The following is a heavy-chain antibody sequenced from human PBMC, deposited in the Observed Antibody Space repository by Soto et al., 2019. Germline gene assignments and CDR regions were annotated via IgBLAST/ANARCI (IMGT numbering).Heavy chain of an antibody. Sequence: EMQLVRSGGGLVKSGGSLRLSCAASDFSFSSYTMNWVRQAPGKGLEWVSSIGGTAGFIFYADSVKGRFTISRDNARNLLFLQMNSLRAEDTAVYYCAKGRGDLGMVTPYFYYGMDVWGQGTTVTASS. CDR3: AKGRGDLGMVTPYFYYGMDV. CDR1: DFSFSSYT. J-gene: IGHJ6*02. CDR2: IGGTAGFI. V-gene: IGHV3-21*06. D-gene: IGHD2-21*01.